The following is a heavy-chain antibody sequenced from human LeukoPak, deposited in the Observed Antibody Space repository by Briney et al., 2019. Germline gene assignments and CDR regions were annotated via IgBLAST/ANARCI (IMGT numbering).Heavy chain of an antibody. Sequence: RASVKVSCKASGYTFTSDYMHWVRQAPGQGLEWMGIINPSGGSTSYAQKFQGRVTMTRDTSTSTVYMELSSLRSEDTAVYYCARESRRGFGELLFVFDYWGQGTLVTVSS. J-gene: IGHJ4*02. V-gene: IGHV1-46*01. CDR3: ARESRRGFGELLFVFDY. D-gene: IGHD3-10*01. CDR2: INPSGGST. CDR1: GYTFTSDY.